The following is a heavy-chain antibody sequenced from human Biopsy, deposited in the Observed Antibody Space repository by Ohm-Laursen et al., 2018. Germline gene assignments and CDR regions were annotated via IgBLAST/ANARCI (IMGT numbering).Heavy chain of an antibody. D-gene: IGHD3-22*01. J-gene: IGHJ5*02. V-gene: IGHV4-39*01. CDR3: ARDYDTSGYYYVS. CDR2: IFYRGST. CDR1: GGSISNNNYY. Sequence: GTLSLTCTVSGGSISNNNYYWGWIHQPPGKGLEWIGSIFYRGSTHYKPSLKSRVNLSVDTSKNQFSLKLNSVTAADTAVYYCARDYDTSGYYYVSWGQGTLVTVSS.